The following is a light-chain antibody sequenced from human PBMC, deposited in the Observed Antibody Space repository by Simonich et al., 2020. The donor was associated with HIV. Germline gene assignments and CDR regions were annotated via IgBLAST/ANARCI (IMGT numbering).Light chain of an antibody. J-gene: IGKJ1*01. CDR2: DAS. V-gene: IGKV3-15*01. CDR3: QQYNSWPPWT. Sequence: IVMTQSPATLSVSPGERATLSCRASQSVSSNLAWYQQKPGQAPRLLIFDASTRATGVPAKFSGSGSGTEFTLTISSIQSEDFAVYYCQQYNSWPPWTFGQGTKVEIK. CDR1: QSVSSN.